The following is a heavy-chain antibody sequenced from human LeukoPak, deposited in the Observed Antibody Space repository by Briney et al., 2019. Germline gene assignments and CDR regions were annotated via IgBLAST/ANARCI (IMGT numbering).Heavy chain of an antibody. CDR2: ISGSGGST. CDR1: GFTFSSYA. J-gene: IGHJ4*02. D-gene: IGHD1-7*01. V-gene: IGHV3-23*01. Sequence: GGSLRLSCAASGFTFSSYAMSWVRQAPGKGLEWVSAISGSGGSTYYADSVKGRFTISRDNSKNTLYLQMNSLRAEDTAVYYCAKDRMGDWNSMTFFDYWGQGTLVTVSS. CDR3: AKDRMGDWNSMTFFDY.